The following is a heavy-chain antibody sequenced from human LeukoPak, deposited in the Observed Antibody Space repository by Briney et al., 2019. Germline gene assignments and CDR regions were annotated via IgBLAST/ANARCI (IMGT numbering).Heavy chain of an antibody. D-gene: IGHD2-21*02. CDR1: GFTFSSYS. Sequence: GGSLRLSCAASGFTFSSYSMNWVRQAPGKGLEWVSSISSSSRYIYYADSVKGRFTISRDNAKNSLYLQMNSLRAEDTAVYYCARAVDPAYCGGDCYPWYYFDYWGQGTLVTVSS. CDR3: ARAVDPAYCGGDCYPWYYFDY. CDR2: ISSSSRYI. J-gene: IGHJ4*02. V-gene: IGHV3-21*01.